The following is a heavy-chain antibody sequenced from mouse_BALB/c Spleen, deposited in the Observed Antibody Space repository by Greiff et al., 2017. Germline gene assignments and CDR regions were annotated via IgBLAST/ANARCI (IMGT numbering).Heavy chain of an antibody. CDR3: ARDSLLLRSWFAY. J-gene: IGHJ3*01. CDR1: GFTFTDYY. CDR2: IRNKANGYTT. V-gene: IGHV7-3*02. D-gene: IGHD1-1*01. Sequence: EVQLVESGGGLVQPGGSLRLSCATSGFTFTDYYMSWVRQPPGKALEWLGFIRNKANGYTTEYSASVKGRFTISRDNSQSILYLQMNTLRAEDSATYYCARDSLLLRSWFAYWGQGTLVTVSA.